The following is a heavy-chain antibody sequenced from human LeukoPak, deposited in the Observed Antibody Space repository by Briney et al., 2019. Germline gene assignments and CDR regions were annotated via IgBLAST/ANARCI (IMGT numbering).Heavy chain of an antibody. CDR2: MNPNSTNT. CDR1: GYTFTDYD. D-gene: IGHD1-26*01. J-gene: IGHJ4*02. Sequence: GTSVKVSCKASGYTFTDYDINWVRQAPGQGLEWVGWMNPNSTNTGRAQKFQGRVNLTRNTSIQTVSMEVSGLTSEDTAVYYCARAGLGGQYLEHWGRGTLATVCS. CDR3: ARAGLGGQYLEH. V-gene: IGHV1-8*01.